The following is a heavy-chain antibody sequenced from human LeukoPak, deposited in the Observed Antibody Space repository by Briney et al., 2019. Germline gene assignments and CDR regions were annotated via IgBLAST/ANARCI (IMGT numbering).Heavy chain of an antibody. CDR1: GFTFSSYW. CDR3: ARQDDSSGYYRQPLDY. J-gene: IGHJ4*02. V-gene: IGHV3-7*01. Sequence: PGGSLRLSCAASGFTFSSYWMSWVRQAPGKGLAWVAHIKQDGSEKYYVDSVKGRFTISRDNDKNSLYLQMNSLRAEDTAVYYCARQDDSSGYYRQPLDYWGQGTLVTVSS. D-gene: IGHD3-22*01. CDR2: IKQDGSEK.